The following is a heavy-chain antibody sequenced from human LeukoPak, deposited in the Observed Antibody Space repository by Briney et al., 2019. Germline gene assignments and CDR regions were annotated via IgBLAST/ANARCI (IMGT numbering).Heavy chain of an antibody. CDR2: SYYGGST. J-gene: IGHJ4*02. CDR1: GGSISSSSYY. Sequence: SETLSFTCTVSGGSISSSSYYWGWVRQPPGRGLEWIGSSYYGGSTYYNPSLKSRVTVSEDTSKNQFSLKLSSVTAADTAVYYCASHYHDSSGGFCYWGQGTLVTVSS. V-gene: IGHV4-39*01. CDR3: ASHYHDSSGGFCY. D-gene: IGHD3-22*01.